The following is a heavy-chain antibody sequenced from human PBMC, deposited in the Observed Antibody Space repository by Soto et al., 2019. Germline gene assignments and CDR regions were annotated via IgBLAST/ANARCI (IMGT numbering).Heavy chain of an antibody. J-gene: IGHJ4*02. CDR3: AKDLYDSSGYFVGPFDY. CDR1: GFTFSSYG. CDR2: ISYDGSNK. Sequence: QPGGSLRLSCAASGFTFSSYGMHWVRQAPGKGLEWVAVISYDGSNKYYADSVKGRFTISRDNSKNTLYLQMSSLRAEDTAVYYCAKDLYDSSGYFVGPFDYWGQGTLVTVSS. D-gene: IGHD3-22*01. V-gene: IGHV3-30*18.